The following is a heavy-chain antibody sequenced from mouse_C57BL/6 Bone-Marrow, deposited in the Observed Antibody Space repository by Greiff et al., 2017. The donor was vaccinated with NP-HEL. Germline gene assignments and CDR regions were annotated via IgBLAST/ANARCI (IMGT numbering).Heavy chain of an antibody. CDR2: IWRGGST. CDR1: GFSLTSYG. V-gene: IGHV2-5*01. J-gene: IGHJ3*01. D-gene: IGHD2-3*01. Sequence: QVQLQESGPGLVQPSQSLSITCTVSGFSLTSYGVHWVRQSPGKGLEWLGVIWRGGSTDYNAAFMSRLSITKDNSKSPVFFKMNSLQADDTAIYYCAKTHDGYFVGFAYWGQGTLVTVSA. CDR3: AKTHDGYFVGFAY.